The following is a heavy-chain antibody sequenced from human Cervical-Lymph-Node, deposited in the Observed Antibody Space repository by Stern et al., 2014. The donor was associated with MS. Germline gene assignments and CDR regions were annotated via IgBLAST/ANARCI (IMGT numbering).Heavy chain of an antibody. J-gene: IGHJ6*02. CDR1: GFTFRNAW. V-gene: IGHV3-15*01. CDR2: IKSKTDGGTT. Sequence: EVQLEESGGGLVKPGGSLRLSCAASGFTFRNAWMTWIRQAPGKGLEWVGRIKSKTDGGTTDYAAPVKGRFTISRDDSKNTLYLQMNSLKTEDTAVYYCTTLDRSYPCYYYGMDVWGQGTTVTVSS. CDR3: TTLDRSYPCYYYGMDV. D-gene: IGHD1-26*01.